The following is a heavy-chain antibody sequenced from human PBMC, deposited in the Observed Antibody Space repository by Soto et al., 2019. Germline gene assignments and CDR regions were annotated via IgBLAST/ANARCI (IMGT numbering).Heavy chain of an antibody. CDR1: GGSISSGGYY. D-gene: IGHD2-2*01. Sequence: QVQLQESGPGLVKPSQTLSLTCTVSGGSISSGGYYWSWIRQHPGKGLEWIGYIYHSGTTYYNPSRKSRVSISVDTSKNHCSLKPPSVTSADTAVYYCARVRGNQLRGWFDRWRQGTLVNVSS. V-gene: IGHV4-31*03. CDR3: ARVRGNQLRGWFDR. CDR2: IYHSGTT. J-gene: IGHJ5*02.